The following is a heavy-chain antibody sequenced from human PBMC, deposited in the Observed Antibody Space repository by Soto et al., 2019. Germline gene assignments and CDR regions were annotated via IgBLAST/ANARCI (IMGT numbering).Heavy chain of an antibody. Sequence: QVQLVESGGGLVKPGGSLRLSCATSGFTFSDYYMSWVRQAPGKGLEWVSYISSSSTYTNYADSVKGRFTISRDNAKNSLYLQMNSLRAEDTAVYYCAGKQWAPSRNYSFDYWGQGTLGTVSS. CDR1: GFTFSDYY. D-gene: IGHD1-26*01. CDR2: ISSSSTYT. V-gene: IGHV3-11*06. J-gene: IGHJ4*02. CDR3: AGKQWAPSRNYSFDY.